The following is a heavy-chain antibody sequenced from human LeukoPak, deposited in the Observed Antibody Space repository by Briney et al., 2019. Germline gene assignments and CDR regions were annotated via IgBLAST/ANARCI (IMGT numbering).Heavy chain of an antibody. D-gene: IGHD2-2*01. CDR3: ARHDGRRCTGSSCYGGSDS. Sequence: HGTSLKISCKGSGYSFTSYWIAWVRQLPGKGLEWMGMVYPGDSEARYSPSFQGQVTISADNSITAAYLRWSSLKASDSAMYYCARHDGRRCTGSSCYGGSDSWGQGTLVSVSS. V-gene: IGHV5-51*01. J-gene: IGHJ4*02. CDR1: GYSFTSYW. CDR2: VYPGDSEA.